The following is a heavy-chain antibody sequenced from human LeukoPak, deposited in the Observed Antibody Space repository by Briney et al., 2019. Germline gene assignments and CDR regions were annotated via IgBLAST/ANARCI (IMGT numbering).Heavy chain of an antibody. Sequence: PSETLSLTCTVSGGSISSSSYYWGWIRQPPGKGLEWIGSIYYSGSTYYNPSLKSRVTISVDKSKNQFSLKLTSVTAADTAVYYCARVTTIAAAGNSFDFWGQGTLVTVSS. D-gene: IGHD6-13*01. CDR2: IYYSGST. CDR1: GGSISSSSYY. V-gene: IGHV4-39*07. J-gene: IGHJ4*02. CDR3: ARVTTIAAAGNSFDF.